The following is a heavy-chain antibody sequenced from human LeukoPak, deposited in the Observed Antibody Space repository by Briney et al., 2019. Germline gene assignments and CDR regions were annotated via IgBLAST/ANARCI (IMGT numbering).Heavy chain of an antibody. V-gene: IGHV4-61*01. D-gene: IGHD6-13*01. CDR1: GDSISTSSYY. CDR2: IYYSGST. CDR3: ARDGYSSSSGGYYYMDV. Sequence: SETLSLTCSVSGDSISTSSYYWSWIRQPPGRGLEWIGYIYYSGSTNYNPSLKSRVTISVDTSKSQFSLNLTSVTAADTAVYYCARDGYSSSSGGYYYMDVWGKGTTVTVSS. J-gene: IGHJ6*03.